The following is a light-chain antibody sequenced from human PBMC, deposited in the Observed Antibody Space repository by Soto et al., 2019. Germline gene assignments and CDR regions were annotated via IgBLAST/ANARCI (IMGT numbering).Light chain of an antibody. CDR1: SNDVGGYNY. V-gene: IGLV2-8*01. CDR3: SSYAGRNNYV. Sequence: HSALTQPPSASGSPGQSVTISCTGTSNDVGGYNYVSWYQQHPGKAPKVMIFEVSKRPSGVPDRFSGSKSGNTASLTVSGLQAGDEADYYCSSYAGRNNYVFGTGTKVTVL. CDR2: EVS. J-gene: IGLJ1*01.